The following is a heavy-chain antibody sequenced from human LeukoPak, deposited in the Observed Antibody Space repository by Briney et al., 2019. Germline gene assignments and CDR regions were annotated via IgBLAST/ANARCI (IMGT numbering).Heavy chain of an antibody. CDR2: IYYSGST. Sequence: SETLSLTCTVSGGSISSGGYYWSWIRQPPGKGLEWIGYIYYSGSTYYNPSLQSRVTISVDRSQTQFSLKVSSVTAADTAVYYCARGFSRSYYYFDYWGQGTLVTVSS. V-gene: IGHV4-30-2*01. CDR1: GGSISSGGYY. J-gene: IGHJ4*02. D-gene: IGHD2-2*01. CDR3: ARGFSRSYYYFDY.